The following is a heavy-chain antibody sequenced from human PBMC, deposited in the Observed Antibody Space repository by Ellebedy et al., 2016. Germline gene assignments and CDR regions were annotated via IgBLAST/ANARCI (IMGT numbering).Heavy chain of an antibody. CDR3: ARRGGSGRAFDI. D-gene: IGHD2-15*01. CDR2: IYNSGST. Sequence: SETLSPTCTGSGGSISSSSYYWGWIRQPPGKGLEWIGSIYNSGSTYYNPSLTSRVTISVDTSKNQFSLKLSSVTAADTAVYYCARRGGSGRAFDIWGQGTMVTVSS. J-gene: IGHJ3*02. V-gene: IGHV4-39*01. CDR1: GGSISSSSYY.